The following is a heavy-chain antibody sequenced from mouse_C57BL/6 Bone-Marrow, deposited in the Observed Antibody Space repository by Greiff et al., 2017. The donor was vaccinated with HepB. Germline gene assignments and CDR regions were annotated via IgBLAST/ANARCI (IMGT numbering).Heavy chain of an antibody. J-gene: IGHJ3*01. CDR1: GFTFSDYG. Sequence: EVMLVESGGGLVKPGGSLKLSCAASGFTFSDYGMHWVRQAPEKGLEWVAYISSGSSTSYYADTVKGRFTISRDNAKNTLFLQMTSLRSEDTAMYYCARSGYYEFAYWGQGTLVTVSA. V-gene: IGHV5-17*01. D-gene: IGHD2-3*01. CDR2: ISSGSSTS. CDR3: ARSGYYEFAY.